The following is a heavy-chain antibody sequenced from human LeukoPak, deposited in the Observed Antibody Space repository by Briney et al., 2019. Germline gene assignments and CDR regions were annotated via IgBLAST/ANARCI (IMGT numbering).Heavy chain of an antibody. V-gene: IGHV3-7*01. CDR2: INQGGSVK. Sequence: GGSLRLSCAASGFTFRSYWMSWVRQAPGKGLEWVANINQGGSVKYYVDSVKGRFTISRDDAKNTLYVQMNSLRDEDTAVYYCSRVGYSGWNLEYWGQGTLVTVSS. J-gene: IGHJ4*02. CDR3: SRVGYSGWNLEY. D-gene: IGHD5-12*01. CDR1: GFTFRSYW.